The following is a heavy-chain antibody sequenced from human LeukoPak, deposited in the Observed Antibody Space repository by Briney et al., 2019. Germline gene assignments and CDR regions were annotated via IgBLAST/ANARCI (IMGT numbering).Heavy chain of an antibody. CDR1: GFTFSSYA. D-gene: IGHD6-19*01. CDR2: ISGSGGST. V-gene: IGHV3-23*01. CDR3: AKVAGLFPVLHDAFDI. Sequence: GGSLRLSCAASGFTFSSYAMSWVRQAPGKGLEWVAAISGSGGSTYYADSVKGRFTISRDNSKNTLYLQMNSLRAEDTAVYYCAKVAGLFPVLHDAFDIWGQGTMVTVSS. J-gene: IGHJ3*02.